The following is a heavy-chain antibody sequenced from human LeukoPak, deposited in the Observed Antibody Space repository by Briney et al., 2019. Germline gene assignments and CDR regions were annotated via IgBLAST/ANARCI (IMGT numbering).Heavy chain of an antibody. CDR2: ISGSGNGT. J-gene: IGHJ4*02. CDR3: AKRTMSAFDS. CDR1: GFTFRTSA. D-gene: IGHD5-24*01. Sequence: PGGSLRLSCAASGFTFRTSAMNWVRQAPGKGLEWLCGISGSGNGTYYADSVKGRFTISRGNSQNMVYLLMNSLTVEDAATYYCAKRTMSAFDSWGQGTLLIVSS. V-gene: IGHV3-23*01.